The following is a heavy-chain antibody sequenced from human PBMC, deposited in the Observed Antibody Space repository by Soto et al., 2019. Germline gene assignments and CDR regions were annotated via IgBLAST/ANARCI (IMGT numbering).Heavy chain of an antibody. D-gene: IGHD6-25*01. CDR3: ARGSRLFRC. CDR2: ISGSGHTI. J-gene: IGHJ4*02. CDR1: GFTFSDYY. V-gene: IGHV3-11*01. Sequence: GGSLRLSCAASGFTFSDYYMTWIRQAPGKGLEWVSSISGSGHTISYADSMKGRFTISRDNAKNSLYLQMNSLRAEDTAVYYCARGSRLFRCWGQGTLVTVSS.